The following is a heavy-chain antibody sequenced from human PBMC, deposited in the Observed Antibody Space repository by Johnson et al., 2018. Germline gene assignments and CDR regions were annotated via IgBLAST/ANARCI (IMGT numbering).Heavy chain of an antibody. D-gene: IGHD2-21*02. CDR3: ARPRRDCYSHCAFDL. CDR1: ANSINSYNW. V-gene: IGHV4-4*02. Sequence: QVQLQESGPGLVKPSGTLSLTCVVSANSINSYNWWSWVRQPPEKGLEWIGETSHSGNTNYNPSLKSRVSISLDMSKNYFSLHLFSVTAAATAVYYCARPRRDCYSHCAFDLWGQGTMVTVSS. J-gene: IGHJ3*01. CDR2: TSHSGNT.